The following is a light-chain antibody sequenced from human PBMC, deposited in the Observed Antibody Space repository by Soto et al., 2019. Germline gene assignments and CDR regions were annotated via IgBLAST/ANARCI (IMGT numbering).Light chain of an antibody. CDR2: GAS. V-gene: IGKV1-12*01. CDR3: QQARDPPYT. CDR1: QPIANW. Sequence: DIQMTQSPSSLSVSVGQRVTITCRASQPIANWLAWYQQRPGHAPELLIHGASTLHSWVPPRFSGTGYGTDFTLTITSLQPEDLATYFCQQARDPPYTFGQGTKLEI. J-gene: IGKJ2*01.